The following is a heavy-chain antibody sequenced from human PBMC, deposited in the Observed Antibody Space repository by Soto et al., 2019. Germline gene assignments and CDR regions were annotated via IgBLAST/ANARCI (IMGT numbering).Heavy chain of an antibody. CDR2: IYYSGST. J-gene: IGHJ4*02. Sequence: QVQLQESGPGLVKPSETLSHTCTVSGGSINNHYWSWIRQPPGQGLEWIGYIYYSGSTNYNPSLKSRVTMSVDTSKNQFSLKLSSLTAADTAIYYCARANWFFDYWGQGTLVTVSS. CDR3: ARANWFFDY. D-gene: IGHD7-27*01. V-gene: IGHV4-59*11. CDR1: GGSINNHY.